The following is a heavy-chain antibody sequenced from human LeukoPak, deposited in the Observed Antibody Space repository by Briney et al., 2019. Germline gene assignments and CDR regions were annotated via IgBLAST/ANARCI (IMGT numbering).Heavy chain of an antibody. CDR3: ASSGNGYSYGYLDY. Sequence: SVKVSCKASGGTFSRYAISWVRQAPGQGLEWMGGIIPIFGTANYAQKSQGRVTITADESPSTAYMELSSLRSEDTAVYYCASSGNGYSYGYLDYWGQGTLVTVSS. V-gene: IGHV1-69*01. CDR2: IIPIFGTA. CDR1: GGTFSRYA. D-gene: IGHD5-18*01. J-gene: IGHJ4*02.